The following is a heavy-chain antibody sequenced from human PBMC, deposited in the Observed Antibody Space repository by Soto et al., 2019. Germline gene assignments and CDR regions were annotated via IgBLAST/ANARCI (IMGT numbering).Heavy chain of an antibody. D-gene: IGHD3-22*01. V-gene: IGHV4-39*01. Sequence: SETLSLTCTVSGGSISSSSYYWGWIRQPPGKGLEWIGSIYYSGSTYYNPSLKSRVTISVDTSKNQFSLKLSSVTAADTAVYYCARQNYYDSSGYFHHHFDYWGQGTLVTVSS. CDR1: GGSISSSSYY. CDR3: ARQNYYDSSGYFHHHFDY. CDR2: IYYSGST. J-gene: IGHJ4*02.